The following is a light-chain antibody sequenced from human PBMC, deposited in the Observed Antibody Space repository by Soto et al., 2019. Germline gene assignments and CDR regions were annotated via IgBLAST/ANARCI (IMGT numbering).Light chain of an antibody. CDR2: DNN. CDR1: SSNIGNNY. Sequence: QSVLTQPPSVSAAPGQKVTISCSGSSSNIGNNYVSWYQQLPGTAPKLLIYDNNKRPSGNPDRFSGSKSDTSATLGISGLQTGDEADYYCGTWDSSLSVHVFGTGTKVTVL. J-gene: IGLJ1*01. CDR3: GTWDSSLSVHV. V-gene: IGLV1-51*01.